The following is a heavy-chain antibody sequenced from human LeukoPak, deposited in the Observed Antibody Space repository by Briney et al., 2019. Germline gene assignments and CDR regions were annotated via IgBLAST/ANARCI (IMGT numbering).Heavy chain of an antibody. Sequence: RASVRVSCKASGYTFNNYGISWVRQAPGQGLEWMGWISPYNGNTNYAQKLQGRVTMTTDTFTSTAYMELRSLTSDDTAVYYCARDTYYYDSSGYSGWFDPWGQGTLVTVSS. CDR2: ISPYNGNT. CDR3: ARDTYYYDSSGYSGWFDP. CDR1: GYTFNNYG. V-gene: IGHV1-18*01. D-gene: IGHD3-22*01. J-gene: IGHJ5*02.